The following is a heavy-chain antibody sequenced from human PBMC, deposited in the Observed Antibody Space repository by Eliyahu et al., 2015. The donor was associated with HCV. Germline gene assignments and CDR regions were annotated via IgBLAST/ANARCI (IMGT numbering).Heavy chain of an antibody. CDR3: ASGQDYSNYYYFDY. J-gene: IGHJ4*02. CDR1: GFTVSSKY. D-gene: IGHD4-11*01. Sequence: EVLLVESGGGLIQPGGSLRLSCAASGFTVSSKYMSWVRQAPGKGLEWVSIIYSGGTTDSADSVKGRFTISRDKSKNTLFLQMNSLRAEDTAVYYCASGQDYSNYYYFDYWGQGTLVTVSS. V-gene: IGHV3-53*01. CDR2: IYSGGTT.